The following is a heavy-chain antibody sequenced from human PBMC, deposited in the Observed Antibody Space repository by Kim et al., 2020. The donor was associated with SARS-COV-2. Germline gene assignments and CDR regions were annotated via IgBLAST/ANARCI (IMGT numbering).Heavy chain of an antibody. Sequence: GGSLRLSCAGSGFSFSGYAMTWVRQAPGKGLEWVSTITGSGDNTYYAVSVKGRVTISRDNSKNTLYVQMNSLRAEDTAVYYCAKPYAWTNHYFYGLDVWGQGTTVTVSS. CDR3: AKPYAWTNHYFYGLDV. D-gene: IGHD2-2*01. V-gene: IGHV3-23*01. J-gene: IGHJ6*02. CDR2: ITGSGDNT. CDR1: GFSFSGYA.